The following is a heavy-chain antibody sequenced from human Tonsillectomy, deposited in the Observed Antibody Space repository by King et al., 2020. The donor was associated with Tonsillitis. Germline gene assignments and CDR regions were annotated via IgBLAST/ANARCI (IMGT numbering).Heavy chain of an antibody. Sequence: VQLVESGGGLVQPGGSLRLSCAASGFTFSTYWMSWVRQAPGKGLEWVANIKRDGSEKYYVDSVKGRFTISRDNAKNSLYLQMNSLRADDTAVYYCARTPAVEAYCGAYCYSPDYFDYWGQGTLVTVSS. V-gene: IGHV3-7*03. CDR1: GFTFSTYW. CDR3: ARTPAVEAYCGAYCYSPDYFDY. J-gene: IGHJ4*02. CDR2: IKRDGSEK. D-gene: IGHD2-21*02.